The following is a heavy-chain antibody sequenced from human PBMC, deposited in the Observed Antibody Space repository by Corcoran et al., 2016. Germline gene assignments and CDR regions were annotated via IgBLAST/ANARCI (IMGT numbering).Heavy chain of an antibody. CDR3: ASEVDTAMGNI. Sequence: EVQLVESGGGLVKPGGSLRLSCAASGFTFSSYSMNWVRQAPGNGLEWVSSISSSSSYIYYADSVKGRFTISRDNDKNSLYLQMNSLRAEDTAAYYCASEVDTAMGNIWGQGTMVTVSS. D-gene: IGHD5-18*01. CDR2: ISSSSSYI. J-gene: IGHJ3*02. CDR1: GFTFSSYS. V-gene: IGHV3-21*01.